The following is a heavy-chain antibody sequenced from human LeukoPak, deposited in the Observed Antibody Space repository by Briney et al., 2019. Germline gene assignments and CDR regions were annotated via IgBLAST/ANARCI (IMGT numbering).Heavy chain of an antibody. J-gene: IGHJ6*03. CDR1: GFTFSSYA. Sequence: PGGSLRLSCEVSGFTFSSYAMTWVRQAPGKGLEWVSAISGSGGTTYYSDSVKGQFTISRDSSKNTLYLQMNSLRAEDTAVYYCAEVSNYDSYYYMDVWGKGTTVTVSS. D-gene: IGHD3-22*01. CDR3: AEVSNYDSYYYMDV. V-gene: IGHV3-23*01. CDR2: ISGSGGTT.